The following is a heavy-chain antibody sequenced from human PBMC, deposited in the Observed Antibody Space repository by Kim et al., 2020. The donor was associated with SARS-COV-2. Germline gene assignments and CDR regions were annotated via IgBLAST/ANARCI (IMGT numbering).Heavy chain of an antibody. J-gene: IGHJ4*02. D-gene: IGHD6-19*01. Sequence: SETLSLACTVSGGSISSSSYYWGWIRQPPGKGLEWIGSIYYSGSTYYNPSLKSRVTISVDTSKNQFSLKLSSVTAADTAVYYCARRGSSGWFDYWGQGTLGTVSS. CDR1: GGSISSSSYY. CDR2: IYYSGST. V-gene: IGHV4-39*01. CDR3: ARRGSSGWFDY.